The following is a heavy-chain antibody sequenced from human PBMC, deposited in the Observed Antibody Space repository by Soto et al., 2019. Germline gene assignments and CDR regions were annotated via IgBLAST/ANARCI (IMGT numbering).Heavy chain of an antibody. D-gene: IGHD2-21*02. V-gene: IGHV3-7*03. Sequence: GGSLRLSCGVSGFTFSVYSMSWVRQSPGKGLEWVAKIPQDGVDGHYADSVKGRFIISRDNGKNSLHLQLNNLRAEDTAVYYCARDHLILPAHDFFYGSDVWGRGATVTVSS. J-gene: IGHJ6*02. CDR3: ARDHLILPAHDFFYGSDV. CDR2: IPQDGVDG. CDR1: GFTFSVYS.